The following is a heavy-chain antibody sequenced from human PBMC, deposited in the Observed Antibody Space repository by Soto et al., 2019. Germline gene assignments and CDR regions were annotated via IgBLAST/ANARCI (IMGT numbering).Heavy chain of an antibody. CDR1: DYMSTSYG. D-gene: IGHD3-3*01. CDR2: TSADNRNR. Sequence: ASVKVSCKASDYMSTSYGISWVRQARGQGLEWMGWTSADNRNRNYAQKFQGRVTMTTDTPTRTAYMELSSVTAADTAVYYCARVKELRFLEWLSGLYYFDYWGQGTLVTVSS. J-gene: IGHJ4*02. CDR3: ARVKELRFLEWLSGLYYFDY. V-gene: IGHV1-18*01.